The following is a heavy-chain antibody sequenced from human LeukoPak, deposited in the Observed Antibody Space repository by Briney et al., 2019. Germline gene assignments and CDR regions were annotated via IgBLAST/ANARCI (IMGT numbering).Heavy chain of an antibody. J-gene: IGHJ5*02. CDR2: ISAYNGNT. CDR1: GYTFPSYV. D-gene: IGHD3-22*01. Sequence: GASVKVSCKASGYTFPSYVISWVRQPPAQGLEGMGGISAYNGNTNYAQKLQGRVTMTTDTSTSTAYMELRSLRSDDTAVYYCARDPYYYDSSGYLRTWFDPWGQGTLVTVSS. CDR3: ARDPYYYDSSGYLRTWFDP. V-gene: IGHV1-18*01.